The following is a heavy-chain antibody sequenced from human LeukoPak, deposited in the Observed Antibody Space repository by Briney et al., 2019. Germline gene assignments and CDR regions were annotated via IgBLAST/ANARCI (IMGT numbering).Heavy chain of an antibody. CDR2: ISGSGGST. CDR3: ANVPLAVAGDKANDYFDY. D-gene: IGHD6-19*01. V-gene: IGHV3-23*01. J-gene: IGHJ4*02. Sequence: AGGSLRLSCAASGFTFSSYAMSWVRQAPGKGLEWVSAISGSGGSTYYADSVKGRFTISRDNSKNTLYLQMNSLRAEDTAVYYCANVPLAVAGDKANDYFDYWGQGTLVTVSS. CDR1: GFTFSSYA.